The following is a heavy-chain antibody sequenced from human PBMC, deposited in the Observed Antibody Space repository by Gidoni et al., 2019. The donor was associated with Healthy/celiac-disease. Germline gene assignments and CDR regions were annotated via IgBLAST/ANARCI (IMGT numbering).Heavy chain of an antibody. J-gene: IGHJ4*02. CDR3: ARDRGGPRGYFDY. CDR1: GFTFSSYS. CDR2: ISSSSSYI. V-gene: IGHV3-21*01. D-gene: IGHD3-16*01. Sequence: EVQLVESGGGLVKPGGSLRLSCAASGFTFSSYSMNWVRQAPGKGLEWVSSISSSSSYIYYADSVKGRFTISRDNAKNSLYLQMNSLRAEDTAVYYCARDRGGPRGYFDYWGQGTLVTVSS.